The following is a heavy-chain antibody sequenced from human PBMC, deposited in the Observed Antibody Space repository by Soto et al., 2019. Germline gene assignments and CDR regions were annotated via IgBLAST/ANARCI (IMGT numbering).Heavy chain of an antibody. J-gene: IGHJ3*02. CDR2: IIPIFGTA. D-gene: IGHD6-6*01. CDR3: ARDIAARLIPDAFDI. Sequence: ASVKVSCKASGGTFSSYAISWVRQAPGQGLEWMGGIIPIFGTADYAQKFQGRVTITADESTSTAYMELSSLRSEDTAVYYCARDIAARLIPDAFDIWGQGTMVTVSS. V-gene: IGHV1-69*13. CDR1: GGTFSSYA.